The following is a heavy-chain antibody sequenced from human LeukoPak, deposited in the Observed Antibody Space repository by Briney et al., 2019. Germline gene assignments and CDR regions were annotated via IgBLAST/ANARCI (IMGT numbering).Heavy chain of an antibody. CDR2: IIPSFGIP. CDR1: GDAFNSHT. CDR3: ARDFWGTMVRAASMDV. D-gene: IGHD3-10*01. V-gene: IGHV1-69*10. J-gene: IGHJ6*02. Sequence: VKVSFKASGDAFNSHTINWVRQAPGQGLEWVGSIIPSFGIPSYAQKFKGRVTISADTSTTTAFMDLTSLRSEDTAVYYCARDFWGTMVRAASMDVWGQGTTVTVSS.